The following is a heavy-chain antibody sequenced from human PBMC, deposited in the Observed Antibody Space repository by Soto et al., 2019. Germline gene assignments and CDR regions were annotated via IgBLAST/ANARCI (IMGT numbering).Heavy chain of an antibody. CDR2: ICHSGNT. J-gene: IGHJ5*02. CDR1: GGSITIGGYC. CDR3: ARGAPRRNYGGNAAVAARRWFDP. Sequence: SETLSLTCTVSGGSITIGGYCWSWIRQPPGQGLEWIGYICHSGNTNYNPSLKSRVTISVDTSKNQFSLKLSSVTAADTAVYYCARGAPRRNYGGNAAVAARRWFDPWGQGTLVTVSS. D-gene: IGHD4-17*01. V-gene: IGHV4-30-2*01.